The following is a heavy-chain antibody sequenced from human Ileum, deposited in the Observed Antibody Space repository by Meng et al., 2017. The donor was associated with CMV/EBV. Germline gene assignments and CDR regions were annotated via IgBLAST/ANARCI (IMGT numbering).Heavy chain of an antibody. CDR1: GSTVNSSY. J-gene: IGHJ4*02. Sequence: GESLKISCTTSGSTVNSSYMTWVRQAPGKGLESVSVINYAGSTFYADSVKGRFTISGDNSKNTVYLQMNSLRVEDTAVYYCARSKDYNNSPFDYWGQGTLVTVSS. V-gene: IGHV3-53*05. CDR2: INYAGST. D-gene: IGHD3-10*01. CDR3: ARSKDYNNSPFDY.